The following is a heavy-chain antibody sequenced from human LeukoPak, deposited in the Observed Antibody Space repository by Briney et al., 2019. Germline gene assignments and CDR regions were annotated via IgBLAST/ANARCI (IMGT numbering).Heavy chain of an antibody. CDR1: GFTFSNFN. CDR3: ARDFGSSYTSPFPF. CDR2: ITYSSRYM. D-gene: IGHD2-2*02. J-gene: IGHJ4*02. V-gene: IGHV3-21*01. Sequence: PGGSLILSCAASGFTFSNFNMNWVRQAPGKGLEWISSITYSSRYMYYADSVKGRFTISRDNAKNSLYLHMNSLRAEDTAVYYCARDFGSSYTSPFPFWGQGTLVTVSS.